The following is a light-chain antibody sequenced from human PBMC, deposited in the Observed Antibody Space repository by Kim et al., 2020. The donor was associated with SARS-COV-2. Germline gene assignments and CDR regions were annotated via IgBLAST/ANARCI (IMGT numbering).Light chain of an antibody. V-gene: IGLV2-14*04. CDR2: DVS. CDR1: SSDVGGYNY. J-gene: IGLJ1*01. CDR3: SSYTSSSPYV. Sequence: GQSITISCTGTSSDVGGYNYDSWYQQHPGKAPKLMIYDVSKRPSGVSNRFSGSKSGNTASLTISGLQAEDEADYYCSSYTSSSPYVFGTGTKVTVL.